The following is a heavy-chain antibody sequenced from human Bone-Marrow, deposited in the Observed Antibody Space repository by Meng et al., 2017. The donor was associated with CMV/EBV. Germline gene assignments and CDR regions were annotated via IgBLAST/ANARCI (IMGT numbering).Heavy chain of an antibody. CDR1: GYSISSGYY. V-gene: IGHV4-38-2*02. D-gene: IGHD3-22*01. CDR3: ARVVYYDSSGTFDY. CDR2: IYHSGST. J-gene: IGHJ4*02. Sequence: SETLSLTCTVSGYSISSGYYWGWIRQPPGKGLEWIGSIYHSGSTYYNPSLKSRVTISVDTSKNQFSLKLSSVTAADTAVYYCARVVYYDSSGTFDYWGQGTLVTVSS.